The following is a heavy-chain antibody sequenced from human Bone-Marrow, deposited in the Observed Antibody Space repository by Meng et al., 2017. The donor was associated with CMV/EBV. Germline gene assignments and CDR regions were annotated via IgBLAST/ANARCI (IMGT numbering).Heavy chain of an antibody. CDR2: IHPGDSDT. J-gene: IGHJ6*02. D-gene: IGHD3-22*01. CDR1: GYSFTSYW. Sequence: GASLKISCKGSGYSFTSYWIGWVRQMPGKVLEWMGIIHPGDSDTRYSPSFQGQVTISADKSISTAYLQWSSLKASDTAMYYCARSNYYDSSGYSYYYYGMDVWGQGTTVTVSS. V-gene: IGHV5-51*01. CDR3: ARSNYYDSSGYSYYYYGMDV.